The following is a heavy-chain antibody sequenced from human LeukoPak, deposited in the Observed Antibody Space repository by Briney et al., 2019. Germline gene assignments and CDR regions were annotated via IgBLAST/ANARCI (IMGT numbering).Heavy chain of an antibody. CDR3: ARERDARFDS. CDR1: GFTFSSHW. Sequence: GGSLRLSCVASGFTFSSHWMSWDRQAPGKGLEWVANVNQDGGEKYYVESVKGRFTISRDNAKSSLYLQVNSLRAEDTAIYYCARERDARFDSWGQGTLVTVSS. D-gene: IGHD2-2*01. V-gene: IGHV3-7*01. CDR2: VNQDGGEK. J-gene: IGHJ4*02.